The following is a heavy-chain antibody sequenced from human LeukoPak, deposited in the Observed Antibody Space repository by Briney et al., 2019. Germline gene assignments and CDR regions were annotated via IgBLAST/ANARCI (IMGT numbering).Heavy chain of an antibody. CDR2: INSDGSST. J-gene: IGHJ4*02. D-gene: IGHD3-10*01. Sequence: GGSLRLPCAASGFTFSRYWMQWVRQAPGQGLVWLSHINSDGSSTTYADSVRGRFTTSRDNAKNTLYLQMNSLRAEDTAVYYCVRDNYGVDYWGQGTLVTVSS. CDR3: VRDNYGVDY. V-gene: IGHV3-74*03. CDR1: GFTFSRYW.